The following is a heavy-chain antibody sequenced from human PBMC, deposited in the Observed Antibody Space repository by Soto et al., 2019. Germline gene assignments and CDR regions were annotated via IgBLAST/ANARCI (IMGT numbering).Heavy chain of an antibody. D-gene: IGHD6-13*01. Sequence: ASVKVSCKPSGYIFTSYAMHWVRQAPGQGLEWMAWINSGSGDTRNSEKFQGRLTLTRDTSADTAYMELRSLRSEDTGVYYCARSLAAAGAGFLLIAHWGQGTVVTVSS. CDR1: GYIFTSYA. J-gene: IGHJ5*02. V-gene: IGHV1-3*01. CDR3: ARSLAAAGAGFLLIAH. CDR2: INSGSGDT.